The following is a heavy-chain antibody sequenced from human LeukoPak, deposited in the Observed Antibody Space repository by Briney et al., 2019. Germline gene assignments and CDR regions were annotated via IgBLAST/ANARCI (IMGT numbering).Heavy chain of an antibody. CDR2: IKEDGSVK. V-gene: IGHV3-7*02. CDR3: AASITMFDY. J-gene: IGHJ4*02. CDR1: GFPFSSYA. D-gene: IGHD3-10*01. Sequence: GGSLRLSCSASGFPFSSYAMHWVRQAPGKGLEWVANIKEDGSVKYYVESVKGRFTISRDNAKNSLYLQMNSLRAEDTAVYYCAASITMFDYWGQGTLVTVSS.